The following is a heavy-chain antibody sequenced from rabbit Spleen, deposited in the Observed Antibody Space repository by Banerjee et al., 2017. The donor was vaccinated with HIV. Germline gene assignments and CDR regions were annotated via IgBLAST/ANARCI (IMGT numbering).Heavy chain of an antibody. CDR3: ARGYDSVGYRSDL. CDR1: GVSLNDKDV. Sequence: EQLEESGGGLVKPEGSLTLTCKASGVSLNDKDVMCWVRQAPGKGLEWIACIDSGSSGFTYFATWAKGRFTISKTSATTVTLQMTRLTAADTATYFCARGYDSVGYRSDLWGPGTLVTVS. V-gene: IGHV1S45*01. J-gene: IGHJ4*01. D-gene: IGHD6-1*01. CDR2: IDSGSSGFT.